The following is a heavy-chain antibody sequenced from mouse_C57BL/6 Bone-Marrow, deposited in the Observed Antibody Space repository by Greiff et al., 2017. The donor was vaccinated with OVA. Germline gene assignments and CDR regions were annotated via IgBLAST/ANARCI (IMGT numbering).Heavy chain of an antibody. CDR2: ISDGGSYT. Sequence: EVKLVESGGGLVKPGGSLKLSCAASGFTFSSYAMSWVRQTPEKRLEWVATISDGGSYTYYPDNVKVRFTISRDNAKNNLYLQMSHLKSEDTAMYYCARYYYGSSYAWFAYWGQGTLVTVSA. CDR1: GFTFSSYA. V-gene: IGHV5-4*03. CDR3: ARYYYGSSYAWFAY. D-gene: IGHD1-1*01. J-gene: IGHJ3*01.